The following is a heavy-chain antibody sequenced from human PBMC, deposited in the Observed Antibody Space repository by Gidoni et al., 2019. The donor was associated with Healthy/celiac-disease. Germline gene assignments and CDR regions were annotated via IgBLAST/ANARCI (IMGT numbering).Heavy chain of an antibody. CDR3: ARVARMVRGGGWFDP. V-gene: IGHV1-2*02. Sequence: QVQLVQSGAEVKKPGASVKVSCKASGYTFTGYYMHWVRQAPGQGLEWMGWINPNSGGTNYAQKVQGRVTMTRDTSISTAYMELSRLRSDDTAVYYCARVARMVRGGGWFDPWGQGTLVTVSS. CDR2: INPNSGGT. D-gene: IGHD3-10*01. J-gene: IGHJ5*02. CDR1: GYTFTGYY.